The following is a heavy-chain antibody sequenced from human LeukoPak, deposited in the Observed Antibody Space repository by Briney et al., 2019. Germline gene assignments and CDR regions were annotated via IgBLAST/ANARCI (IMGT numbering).Heavy chain of an antibody. J-gene: IGHJ6*03. CDR3: ARLGDYGSGSYRYYYYYYMDV. CDR2: IYPGDSDT. V-gene: IGHV5-51*01. D-gene: IGHD3-10*01. Sequence: GESLQISCQGSGYSFTSYWIGWVRQMPGKGLEWMGIIYPGDSDTRYSPSFQGQVTISADKSVSTAYLQWSSLKASDTAMYYCARLGDYGSGSYRYYYYYYMDVWGKGTTVTISS. CDR1: GYSFTSYW.